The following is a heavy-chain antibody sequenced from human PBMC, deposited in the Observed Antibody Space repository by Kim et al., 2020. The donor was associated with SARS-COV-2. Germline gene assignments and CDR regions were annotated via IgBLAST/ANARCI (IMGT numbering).Heavy chain of an antibody. D-gene: IGHD3-16*01. CDR2: ISYEGGKK. Sequence: GGSLRLSCAASGFNFDNFGMHWVRQAPGKGLEWVALISYEGGKKYYADSLKGRFTISGDSAKNSLYLQMDSLRAEDTAVYYCAKDNSFFIITFGGESGGMDVWGQGTTVTVSS. CDR3: AKDNSFFIITFGGESGGMDV. CDR1: GFNFDNFG. V-gene: IGHV3-30*18. J-gene: IGHJ6*02.